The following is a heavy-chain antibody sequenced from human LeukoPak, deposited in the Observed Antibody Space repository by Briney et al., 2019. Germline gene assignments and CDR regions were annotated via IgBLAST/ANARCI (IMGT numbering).Heavy chain of an antibody. CDR1: GGSFSGYY. D-gene: IGHD1-1*01. Sequence: PSETLSLTCAVYGGSFSGYYWSWIRQPPGKGLEWIGEINHSGSTNYNPSLKNRLTISVDTSKNQFSLKLSTVSAADTAVYFCARSGAAWKPPTYFQDWGQGTLVTVSS. CDR3: ARSGAAWKPPTYFQD. CDR2: INHSGST. V-gene: IGHV4-34*09. J-gene: IGHJ1*01.